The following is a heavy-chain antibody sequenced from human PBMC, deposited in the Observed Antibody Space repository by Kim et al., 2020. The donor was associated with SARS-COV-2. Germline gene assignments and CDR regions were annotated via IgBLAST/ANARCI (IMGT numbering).Heavy chain of an antibody. CDR3: VRGSGVSALGI. J-gene: IGHJ6*01. Sequence: GGSLRLSCSVSGFTFRTYNMSWVRQAPGKGLQWVSGISAAGTTPYYADSVNGRFTISRDNSKNTVSLQMNSLRADDTAVYFCVRGSGVSALGIWGKGS. D-gene: IGHD2-8*01. V-gene: IGHV3-23*01. CDR1: GFTFRTYN. CDR2: ISAAGTTP.